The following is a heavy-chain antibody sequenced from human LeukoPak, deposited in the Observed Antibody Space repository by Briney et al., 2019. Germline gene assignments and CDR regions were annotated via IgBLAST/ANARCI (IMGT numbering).Heavy chain of an antibody. CDR2: IDWDDDK. CDR1: GFSLSTSGMC. D-gene: IGHD4-23*01. Sequence: SGPTLLNPTQTLTLTCTFSGFSLSTSGMCVSWIRQPPGKALEWLARIDWDDDKYYSTSLKTRLTISKDTSKNQVVLTMTNMDPVDAATYYCARMPGGRSYFDYWGQGTLVTVSS. J-gene: IGHJ4*02. CDR3: ARMPGGRSYFDY. V-gene: IGHV2-70*11.